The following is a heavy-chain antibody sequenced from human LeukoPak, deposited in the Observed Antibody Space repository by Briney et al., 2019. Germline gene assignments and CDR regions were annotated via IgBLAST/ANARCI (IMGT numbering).Heavy chain of an antibody. J-gene: IGHJ4*02. V-gene: IGHV3-48*03. D-gene: IGHD5-24*01. CDR3: AKGIEMAPFDY. CDR1: GFTFSSYE. Sequence: GGSLRLSCAASGFTFSSYEMNWVRQAPGKGLEWVSYISSSGSTIYYADSVKGRFTISRDNAKNTLYLQMNSLRAEDTAVYYCAKGIEMAPFDYWGQGTLVTVSS. CDR2: ISSSGSTI.